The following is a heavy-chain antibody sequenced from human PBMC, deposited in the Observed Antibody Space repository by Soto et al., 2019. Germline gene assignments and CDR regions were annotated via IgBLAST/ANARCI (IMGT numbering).Heavy chain of an antibody. Sequence: GGSLRLSCAASGITFSGAAMHWVRQASGKGLEWVGRIRNKDNSYETVYADSVKGRFTISRDSSKNTVSLEMTSLRAEDTAVYYCAKGGRQWLVTSDFNYWGQGALVTVSS. D-gene: IGHD6-19*01. V-gene: IGHV3-73*01. CDR1: GITFSGAA. CDR2: IRNKDNSYET. CDR3: AKGGRQWLVTSDFNY. J-gene: IGHJ4*02.